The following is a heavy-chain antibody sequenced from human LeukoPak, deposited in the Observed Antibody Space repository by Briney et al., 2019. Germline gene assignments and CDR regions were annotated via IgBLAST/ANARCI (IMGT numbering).Heavy chain of an antibody. D-gene: IGHD1-26*01. V-gene: IGHV1-24*01. CDR2: FDPEDGET. Sequence: ASVKVSCKASGYTFTGYYMHWVRQAPGKGLEWMGGFDPEDGETIYAQKFQGRVTMTEDTSTDTAYMELSSPRSEDTAVYHCATDFRWELPGDYWGQGTLVTVSS. CDR3: ATDFRWELPGDY. CDR1: GYTFTGYY. J-gene: IGHJ4*02.